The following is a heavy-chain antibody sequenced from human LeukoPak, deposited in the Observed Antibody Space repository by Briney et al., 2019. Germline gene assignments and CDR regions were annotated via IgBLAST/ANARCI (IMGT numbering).Heavy chain of an antibody. J-gene: IGHJ4*02. D-gene: IGHD5-18*01. CDR2: ISYDGSNK. CDR1: GFTFSGYA. V-gene: IGHV3-30-3*01. Sequence: GGSLRLSCAASGFTFSGYAMHWVRQAPGKGLEWVAVISYDGSNKYYADSVKGRFTISRDNSKNTLYLQMNSLRAEDTAVYYCAREAAYSFGTPFDSWGQGTLVTVSS. CDR3: AREAAYSFGTPFDS.